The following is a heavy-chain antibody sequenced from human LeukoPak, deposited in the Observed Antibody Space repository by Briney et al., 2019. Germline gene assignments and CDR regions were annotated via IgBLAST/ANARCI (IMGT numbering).Heavy chain of an antibody. Sequence: ASVKVSCKASGYTFTSYAMNWVRQAPGQGLEWMGWMNPNSGNTGYAQKFQGRVTMTRNTSISTAYMELSSLRSEDTAVYYCARGPNVVVPAAMPLIENWFDPWGQGTLVTVSS. D-gene: IGHD2-2*01. CDR2: MNPNSGNT. V-gene: IGHV1-8*02. CDR3: ARGPNVVVPAAMPLIENWFDP. CDR1: GYTFTSYA. J-gene: IGHJ5*02.